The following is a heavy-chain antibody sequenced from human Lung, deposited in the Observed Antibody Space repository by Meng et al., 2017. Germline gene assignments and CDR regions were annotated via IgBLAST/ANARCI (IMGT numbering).Heavy chain of an antibody. V-gene: IGHV3-74*01. CDR3: TNDRLNH. CDR1: GFTFPDHW. D-gene: IGHD1-1*01. J-gene: IGHJ1*01. Sequence: EVPLVQSGGRLVPPVGSLGPTCAASGFTFPDHWLHWVRQGRGKGLVWVSRINRDATKPTYADSVEGRFTISRDNAKNTLYPQMNNLRAEDTAFYYCTNDRLNHWGQGALVTVSS. CDR2: INRDATKP.